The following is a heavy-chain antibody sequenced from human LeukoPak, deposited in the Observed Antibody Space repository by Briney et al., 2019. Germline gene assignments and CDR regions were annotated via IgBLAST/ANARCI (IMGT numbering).Heavy chain of an antibody. CDR2: IYYSGNT. J-gene: IGHJ4*02. D-gene: IGHD3/OR15-3a*01. Sequence: PSETLSLTCTVSGVSISSSNSYWGWIRQPPGQGLEWIGSIYYSGNTYYNASLKSQVSISIDTSKNRFSLKLTSVTAADTAVYYCARQTGSGLFILPGGQGTLVTVSS. CDR3: ARQTGSGLFILP. CDR1: GVSISSSNSY. V-gene: IGHV4-39*01.